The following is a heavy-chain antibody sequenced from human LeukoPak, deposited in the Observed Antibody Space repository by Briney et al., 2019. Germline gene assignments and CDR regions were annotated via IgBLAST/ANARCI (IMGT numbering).Heavy chain of an antibody. V-gene: IGHV3-23*01. J-gene: IGHJ3*02. Sequence: GRSLRLSCAASEFTFSSYGMHWVRQAPGKGLEWVSVISGSGDSTYYADSVKGRFTISRDNSKNTLYLQMNSLRAEDTAIYYCTKGVVLTIFGMAWHAFDIWGQGTMVTVS. D-gene: IGHD3-3*01. CDR2: ISGSGDST. CDR3: TKGVVLTIFGMAWHAFDI. CDR1: EFTFSSYG.